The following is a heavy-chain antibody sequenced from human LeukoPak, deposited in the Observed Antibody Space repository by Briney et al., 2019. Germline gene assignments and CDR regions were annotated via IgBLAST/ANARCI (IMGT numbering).Heavy chain of an antibody. Sequence: PSETLSLTCAVSGYSISSGYYWGWIRQPPGKGLEWIATTYHSGITYYKTSLKSRVTISVDTSKNQFSLKLTSVTAADTAVYYCAGVDLLRGVIVRGFDYWGQGTLVTVSS. CDR1: GYSISSGYY. D-gene: IGHD3-10*01. CDR3: AGVDLLRGVIVRGFDY. J-gene: IGHJ4*02. CDR2: TYHSGIT. V-gene: IGHV4-38-2*01.